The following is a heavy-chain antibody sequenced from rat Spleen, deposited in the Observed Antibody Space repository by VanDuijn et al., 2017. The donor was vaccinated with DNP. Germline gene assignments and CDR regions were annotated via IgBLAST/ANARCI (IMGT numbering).Heavy chain of an antibody. CDR1: GFTFSNYD. D-gene: IGHD1-5*01. CDR2: INPSGGSS. CDR3: ARHGEVPSRYAMDA. Sequence: EVQLVESGGGLVQPGRSLKLSCAASGFTFSNYDMAWVRQAPTKGLEWVASINPSGGSSYYRASVKGRFTVSRDNAKSTLYLQMDSLRSEETATYYCARHGEVPSRYAMDAWGQGTSVTVSS. V-gene: IGHV5S11*01. J-gene: IGHJ4*01.